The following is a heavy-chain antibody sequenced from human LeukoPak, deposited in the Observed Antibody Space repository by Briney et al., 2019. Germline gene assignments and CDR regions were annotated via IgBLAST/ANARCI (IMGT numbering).Heavy chain of an antibody. Sequence: ASVKVSCKASGYTFTSYGISWVRQAPGQGLEWMGWINAYNGNTNYAQKFQGRVTMTTDTSTSTAYMELRSLRSDDTAVYYCARDLADRPSLGIDYWGQGTLVTVSS. V-gene: IGHV1-18*01. CDR2: INAYNGNT. J-gene: IGHJ4*02. CDR1: GYTFTSYG. D-gene: IGHD6-6*01. CDR3: ARDLADRPSLGIDY.